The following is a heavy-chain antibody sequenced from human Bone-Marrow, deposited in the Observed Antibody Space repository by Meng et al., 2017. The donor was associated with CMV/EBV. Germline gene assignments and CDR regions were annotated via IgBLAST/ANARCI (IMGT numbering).Heavy chain of an antibody. CDR3: VPLRSPF. D-gene: IGHD3-10*01. J-gene: IGHJ4*02. V-gene: IGHV3-30*02. CDR1: GFTFSSYG. Sequence: GESLKISCAASGFTFSSYGMHWVRQAPGKGLEWVAFIRYDGSNKYYADSVKGRFTISRDNSKNTLFLEMNSLRVEDTAVYYCVPLRSPFWGQGTLVTVSS. CDR2: IRYDGSNK.